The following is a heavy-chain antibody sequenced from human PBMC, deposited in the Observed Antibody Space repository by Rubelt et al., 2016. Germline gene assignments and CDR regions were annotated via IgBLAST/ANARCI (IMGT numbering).Heavy chain of an antibody. CDR2: IYYSGST. CDR1: GGSFSGYY. D-gene: IGHD4-17*01. J-gene: IGHJ2*01. Sequence: QVQLQQWGAGLLKPSETLSLTCAVYGGSFSGYYWSWIRQPPGEGLEWIGYIYYSGSTYYNPSLKSRVTISVDTSKNQFSLKLSAVTAADTAVYYCARDRHGDYSFWYFDLWGRGTLVTVSS. V-gene: IGHV4-34*01. CDR3: ARDRHGDYSFWYFDL.